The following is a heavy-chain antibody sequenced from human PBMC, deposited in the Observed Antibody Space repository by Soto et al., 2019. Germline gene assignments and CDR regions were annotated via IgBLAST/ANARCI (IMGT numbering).Heavy chain of an antibody. J-gene: IGHJ1*01. D-gene: IGHD6-19*01. CDR3: ARGSGIPLAAKTEYFQH. CDR1: GGSISSYY. Sequence: SETLSLTCTVSGGSISSYYWSWIRQPPGKGLGWIAYVSSSGTTNYNPSLFSRVIISIDTSKNQFSLTLNSVTAADTAVYYCARGSGIPLAAKTEYFQHWGLGTLVTVSS. CDR2: VSSSGTT. V-gene: IGHV4-59*01.